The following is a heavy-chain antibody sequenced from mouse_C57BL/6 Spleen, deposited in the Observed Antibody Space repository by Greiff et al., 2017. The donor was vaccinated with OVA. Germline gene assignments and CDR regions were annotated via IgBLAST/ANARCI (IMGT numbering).Heavy chain of an antibody. CDR1: GYTFTDYE. CDR3: TRIHWED. D-gene: IGHD4-1*01. CDR2: IDPETGGT. V-gene: IGHV1-15*01. J-gene: IGHJ2*01. Sequence: QVQLQQSGAELVRPGASVTLSCKASGYTFTDYEMHWVKQTPVHGLEWIGAIDPETGGTAYNQKFKGKAILTADKSSSTAYMQLRSLTSEDSAVYYCTRIHWEDWGKGTTLTVSS.